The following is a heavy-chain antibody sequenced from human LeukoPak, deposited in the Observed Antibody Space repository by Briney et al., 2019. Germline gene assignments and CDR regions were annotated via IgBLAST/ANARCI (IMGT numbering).Heavy chain of an antibody. D-gene: IGHD6-19*01. CDR3: ARSRGSSRWYRWFDP. Sequence: GGSLRLSCAASGFTFSSHSMNWVRQAPGKGLEWVSSISSSSSYIYYADSVKGRFTISRDNAKNSLYLQMNSLRAEDTAVYYCARSRGSSRWYRWFDPWGQGTLVTVSS. J-gene: IGHJ5*02. CDR1: GFTFSSHS. CDR2: ISSSSSYI. V-gene: IGHV3-21*01.